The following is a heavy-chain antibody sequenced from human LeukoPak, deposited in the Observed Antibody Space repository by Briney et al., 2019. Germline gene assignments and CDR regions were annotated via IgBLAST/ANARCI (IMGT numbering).Heavy chain of an antibody. CDR3: ARDFRAAAWDF. V-gene: IGHV3-21*01. Sequence: GGSLRLSCAASGFTFSSYSMNWDRQAPGKVLEWVSSITSSGDYIYYADSVKGRFTISRDNAKNSLYLQMNSLRAEDTAVHYCARDFRAAAWDFWGQGTLVTVSS. CDR2: ITSSGDYI. CDR1: GFTFSSYS. D-gene: IGHD6-13*01. J-gene: IGHJ4*02.